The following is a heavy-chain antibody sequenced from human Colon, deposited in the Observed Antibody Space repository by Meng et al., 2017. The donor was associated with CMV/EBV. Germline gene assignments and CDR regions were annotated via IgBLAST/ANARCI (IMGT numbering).Heavy chain of an antibody. Sequence: ASVKVSCKASGYTFTNYYMHWVRQAPGQGLEWMGWIDPNSGDTNVAQNFQGRVSMTRDTSTNTAHMELTSLTSDDTALYYCAREGMSTPSAADSWGQGTLVTVSS. CDR3: AREGMSTPSAADS. J-gene: IGHJ4*02. CDR2: IDPNSGDT. CDR1: GYTFTNYY. V-gene: IGHV1-2*02. D-gene: IGHD6-25*01.